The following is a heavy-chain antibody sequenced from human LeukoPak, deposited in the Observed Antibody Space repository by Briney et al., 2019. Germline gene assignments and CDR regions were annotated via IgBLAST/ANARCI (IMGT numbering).Heavy chain of an antibody. CDR2: INPNSGGT. V-gene: IGHV1-2*02. CDR1: GYTFTGYD. J-gene: IGHJ6*02. CDR3: ARDLAFDSLSDIMDV. D-gene: IGHD3-3*02. Sequence: GGSVRVSCKASGYTFTGYDMHGVRQAPGQGLEGRGWINPNSGGTNYAQKLQGRVTMTRDTSISTAYMELSRLRSDDTAVYYCARDLAFDSLSDIMDVWAQGTTVTVSS.